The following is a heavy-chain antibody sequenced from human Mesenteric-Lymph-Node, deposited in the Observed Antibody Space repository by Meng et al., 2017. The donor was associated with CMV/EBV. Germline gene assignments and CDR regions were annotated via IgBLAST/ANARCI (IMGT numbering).Heavy chain of an antibody. V-gene: IGHV1-8*03. J-gene: IGHJ6*02. CDR2: MNPNSGNT. CDR3: ARGAHCSSTSCYFYYYYGMDV. CDR1: YD. D-gene: IGHD2-2*01. Sequence: YDINWVRQATGQGLEWMGWMNPNSGNTGYAQKFQGRVTITRNTSISTAYMELSSLRSEDTAVYYCARGAHCSSTSCYFYYYYGMDVWGQGTTVTVSS.